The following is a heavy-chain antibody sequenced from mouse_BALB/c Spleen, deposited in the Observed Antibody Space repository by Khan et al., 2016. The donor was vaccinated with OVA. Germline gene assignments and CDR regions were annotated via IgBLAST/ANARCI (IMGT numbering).Heavy chain of an antibody. CDR3: AKLLIYSFDY. Sequence: QVQLKQSGPGLVAPSQSLSITCTVSGFSLTTYGVSWIRQPPGKGLEWLGVIWGDGSTNYHSALISRLSISKDNSKSQVFLELNSMQTAAKATYYCAKLLIYSFDYWGQGTTLTVSA. V-gene: IGHV2-3*01. CDR2: IWGDGST. CDR1: GFSLTTYG. J-gene: IGHJ2*01.